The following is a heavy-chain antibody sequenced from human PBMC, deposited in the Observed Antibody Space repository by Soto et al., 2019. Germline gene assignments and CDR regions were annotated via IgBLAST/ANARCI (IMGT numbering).Heavy chain of an antibody. CDR2: ITSGGDT. CDR3: AKDLTRQLAYWLDP. V-gene: IGHV3-23*01. J-gene: IGHJ5*02. Sequence: GGSLRLSCATSGFTFSGYAMTWVRQAPGKGLNWVSAITSGGDTFFADSVKGRFTISRDHSKNTFYLQMNSLTAEDTALYYCAKDLTRQLAYWLDPWGQGTQVTVSS. CDR1: GFTFSGYA. D-gene: IGHD6-6*01.